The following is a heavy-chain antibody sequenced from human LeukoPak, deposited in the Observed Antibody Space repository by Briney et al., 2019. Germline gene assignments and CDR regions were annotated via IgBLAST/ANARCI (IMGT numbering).Heavy chain of an antibody. CDR2: ISYDGSNK. D-gene: IGHD4-17*01. V-gene: IGHV3-30-3*01. J-gene: IGHJ4*02. Sequence: PGGSLRLSCAASGFTFSSHAMHWVRQAPGKGLEWVAVISYDGSNKYYADSVKGRFTISRDNSKNTLYLQMDSLRAEATAVYSCAREHYGDLYFDYWGQGTLVTVSS. CDR3: AREHYGDLYFDY. CDR1: GFTFSSHA.